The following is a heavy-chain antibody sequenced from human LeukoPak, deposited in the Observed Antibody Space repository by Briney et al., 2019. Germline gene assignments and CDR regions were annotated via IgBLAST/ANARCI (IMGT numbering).Heavy chain of an antibody. J-gene: IGHJ4*02. CDR3: ARVGAAITPFDY. CDR1: GFTFSSYS. D-gene: IGHD1-26*01. Sequence: GGSLRLSCAASGFTFSSYSMNWVRQAPGKGLEWVSSISSSSSYIYYADSVKGRFTISRDNAMNSLYLQMNSLRAEDTAVYYCARVGAAITPFDYWGQGTLVTVSS. V-gene: IGHV3-21*01. CDR2: ISSSSSYI.